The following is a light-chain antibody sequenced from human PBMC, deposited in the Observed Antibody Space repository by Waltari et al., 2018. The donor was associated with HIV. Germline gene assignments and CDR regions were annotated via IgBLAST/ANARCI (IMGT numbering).Light chain of an antibody. CDR1: QNILHRSNNKNS. CDR2: WAS. V-gene: IGKV4-1*01. Sequence: DIVMTQSPESLAVSLGERAAINCTHSQNILHRSNNKNSLVWDQRKPVQSPKLLIYWASTLESGVPDRFSGSGSGTNFTLTISSLQAEDVAIYYCQQFYNSPVTFGGGTRVEIK. CDR3: QQFYNSPVT. J-gene: IGKJ4*01.